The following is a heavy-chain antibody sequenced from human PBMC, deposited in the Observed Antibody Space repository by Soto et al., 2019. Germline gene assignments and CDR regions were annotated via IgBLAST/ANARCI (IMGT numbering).Heavy chain of an antibody. CDR2: VYHTGNT. CDR3: ARDRIVTKPPAPYYLYYGVDV. Sequence: PSETLSLTCVVSNFSISSAYYWACIRQPPGKGLEWIASVYHTGNTYFNPSLKSRVTISVDTSKNQFSLRLRSVTAADTAIYYCARDRIVTKPPAPYYLYYGVDVWGQGTTVTVSS. CDR1: NFSISSAYY. V-gene: IGHV4-38-2*02. J-gene: IGHJ6*02. D-gene: IGHD3-22*01.